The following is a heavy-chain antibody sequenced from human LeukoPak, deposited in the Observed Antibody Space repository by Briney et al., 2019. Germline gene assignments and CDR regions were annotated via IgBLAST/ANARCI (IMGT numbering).Heavy chain of an antibody. CDR2: IIPIFGTA. J-gene: IGHJ6*03. D-gene: IGHD3-10*01. V-gene: IGHV1-69*01. CDR1: GGTFSSYA. Sequence: ASVKVSCKXSGGTFSSYAISWVRQAPGQGLEWMGGIIPIFGTANYSQKFQGRVTITADESTSTAYMELSSLRSEDTAVYYCAISGLLWFGDYHYYMDVWGKGTTVTVSS. CDR3: AISGLLWFGDYHYYMDV.